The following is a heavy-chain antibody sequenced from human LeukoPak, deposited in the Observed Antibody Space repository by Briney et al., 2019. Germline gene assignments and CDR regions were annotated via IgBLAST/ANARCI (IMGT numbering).Heavy chain of an antibody. J-gene: IGHJ4*02. CDR1: GYMFTGYY. CDR3: ARGSEGDSSGHYGLGY. CDR2: ISAYNGNT. D-gene: IGHD3-22*01. Sequence: ASVKVSCKASGYMFTGYYMHWVRQAPGQGLERMGWISAYNGNTNYAQKLQGRVTMTTDTSTSTAYMEPRSLRSDDTAVYYCARGSEGDSSGHYGLGYWGQGTLVTVSS. V-gene: IGHV1-18*04.